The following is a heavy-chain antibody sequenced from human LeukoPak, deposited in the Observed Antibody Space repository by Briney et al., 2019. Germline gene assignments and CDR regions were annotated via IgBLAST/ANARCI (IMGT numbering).Heavy chain of an antibody. V-gene: IGHV4-34*01. CDR3: ASRGGYRFRFTDYYYYYMDV. CDR2: VNHSGNT. Sequence: PSETLSLTGAVYGGSFSGYYWRWIRQPPGKGLEGIGEVNHSGNTNYNPSLKSRVTISVDTSKNQFPLKLNSVTAADTAVYYCASRGGYRFRFTDYYYYYMDVWGNGTPVTVSS. J-gene: IGHJ6*03. D-gene: IGHD5-12*01. CDR1: GGSFSGYY.